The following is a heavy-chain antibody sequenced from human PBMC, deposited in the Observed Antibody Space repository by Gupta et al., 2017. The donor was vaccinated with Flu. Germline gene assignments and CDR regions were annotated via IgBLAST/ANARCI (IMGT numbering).Heavy chain of an antibody. CDR3: ASGGTRQPADV. V-gene: IGHV4-31*03. D-gene: IGHD2-2*01. Sequence: QVQLQESGPGLVKPSQTLSLTCTVSGGSISSGGYYWSWIRQHPGKGLEWIGYIYYSGSTDYNPALKSRVTIAVDTAKEQFSMQLGYVTAADTAVYYFASGGTRQPADVWFQGTTVTVYS. CDR2: IYYSGST. J-gene: IGHJ6*02. CDR1: GGSISSGGYY.